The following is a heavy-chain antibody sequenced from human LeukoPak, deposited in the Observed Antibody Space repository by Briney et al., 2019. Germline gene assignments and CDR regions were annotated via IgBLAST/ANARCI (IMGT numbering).Heavy chain of an antibody. CDR2: INPSGGST. CDR1: GYTFASYY. D-gene: IGHD2-2*01. Sequence: ASVKVSCKASGYTFASYYMHWVRRAPGQGLEWMGIINPSGGSTSYAQKFQGRVTMTRDMSTSTVYMELSSLRSEDTAVYYCARELGYCSSTSCPITNSRGFDPWGQGTLVTVSS. J-gene: IGHJ5*02. CDR3: ARELGYCSSTSCPITNSRGFDP. V-gene: IGHV1-46*01.